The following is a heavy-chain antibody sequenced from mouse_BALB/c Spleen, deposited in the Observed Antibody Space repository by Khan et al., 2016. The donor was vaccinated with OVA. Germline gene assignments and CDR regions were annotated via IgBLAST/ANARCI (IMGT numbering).Heavy chain of an antibody. D-gene: IGHD4-1*01. J-gene: IGHJ3*01. Sequence: QVQLKESGAELARPGASVKMSCKASGYTFTSYTMHWVKQRPGQGLEWIGYINPSSGYTNYNQKFKDKATLTADKSSSTAYMLLSSLTSEDSAVYYCAREGTGAWFAYWGQGTLVTVSA. CDR1: GYTFTSYT. CDR3: AREGTGAWFAY. CDR2: INPSSGYT. V-gene: IGHV1-4*01.